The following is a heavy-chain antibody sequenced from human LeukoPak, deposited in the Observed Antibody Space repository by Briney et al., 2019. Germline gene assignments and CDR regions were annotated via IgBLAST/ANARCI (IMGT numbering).Heavy chain of an antibody. CDR1: GFTFSTYT. CDR3: AELGITMIGGV. J-gene: IGHJ6*04. D-gene: IGHD3-10*02. V-gene: IGHV3-21*01. CDR2: ISSSTTYI. Sequence: GGSLRLSCAASGFTFSTYTMNWVRQAPGKGLEWVSSISSSTTYIYYADSVKGRFTISRDNAKNSLYLQINNLRAEDTAVYYCAELGITMIGGVWGKGTTVTISS.